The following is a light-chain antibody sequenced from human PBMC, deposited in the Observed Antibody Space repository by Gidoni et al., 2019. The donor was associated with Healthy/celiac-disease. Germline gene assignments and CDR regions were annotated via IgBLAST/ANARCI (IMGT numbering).Light chain of an antibody. J-gene: IGKJ2*01. CDR1: QSVLYSSNNQNY. V-gene: IGKV4-1*01. Sequence: DIVMTQSPDSLAVSLGERATINCKSSQSVLYSSNNQNYLAWYQQKPGQPPKLLMYWASTRESGVPDRFSGSGSGTDFTLTISSLQAEDVAVYYCQQYYSNPYTFXXXTKLEIK. CDR3: QQYYSNPYT. CDR2: WAS.